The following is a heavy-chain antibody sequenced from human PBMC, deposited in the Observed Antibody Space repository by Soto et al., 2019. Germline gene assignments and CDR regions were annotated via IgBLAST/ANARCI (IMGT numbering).Heavy chain of an antibody. CDR1: GFTFSSYW. CDR2: IKQDGSEK. CDR3: ARDRLAIAAALYYYYYGMDV. D-gene: IGHD6-13*01. Sequence: EVQLVESGGGLVQPGGSLRLSCAASGFTFSSYWMSWVRQALGKGLEWVANIKQDGSEKYYVDSVKGRFTISRDSAKNSLYLQMNSLRAEDTAVYYCARDRLAIAAALYYYYYGMDVWGQGTTVTVSS. V-gene: IGHV3-7*05. J-gene: IGHJ6*02.